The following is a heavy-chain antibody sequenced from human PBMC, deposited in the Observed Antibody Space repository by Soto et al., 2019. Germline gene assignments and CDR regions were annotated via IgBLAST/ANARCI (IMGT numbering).Heavy chain of an antibody. CDR3: ARYEQLEGWFAP. CDR2: IYYSGST. D-gene: IGHD6-6*01. Sequence: SETLSLTCTVSGGSISSGGYYWSWIRQHPGKGLEWIGYIYYSGSTYYNPSLKSRVTISVDTSKNQFSLKLSSVTAADTAVYYCARYEQLEGWFAPWGQGTLVTVSS. V-gene: IGHV4-31*03. J-gene: IGHJ5*02. CDR1: GGSISSGGYY.